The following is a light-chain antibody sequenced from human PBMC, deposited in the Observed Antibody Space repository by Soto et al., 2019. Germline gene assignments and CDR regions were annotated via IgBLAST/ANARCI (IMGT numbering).Light chain of an antibody. CDR2: DVS. V-gene: IGLV2-14*03. J-gene: IGLJ1*01. Sequence: QSALTQPASVSGSPGQSITISCTGTSSDVGAYKYVSWYQHHPGKAPKLTIYDVSSRASGVSNRFSGSKSGNTASLTISGLQAEDEADYYCSSYTSSSTSVFGTGTKVTVL. CDR1: SSDVGAYKY. CDR3: SSYTSSSTSV.